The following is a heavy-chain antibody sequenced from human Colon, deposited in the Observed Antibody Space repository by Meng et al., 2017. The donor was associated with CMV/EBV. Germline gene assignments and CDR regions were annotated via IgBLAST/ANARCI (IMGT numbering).Heavy chain of an antibody. Sequence: ASVKVSCKTSGGTFSSYGVVWVRQAPGQGLEWMGWMNPNSGNVGYARKFQGRVTMTRDTSINTSYMELSSLNSEDTAVYYCARSQAREVFDSSGPYYSRPIDNWGQGTLVTVSS. CDR2: MNPNSGNV. CDR1: GGTFSSYG. D-gene: IGHD3-22*01. V-gene: IGHV1-8*01. J-gene: IGHJ4*02. CDR3: ARSQAREVFDSSGPYYSRPIDN.